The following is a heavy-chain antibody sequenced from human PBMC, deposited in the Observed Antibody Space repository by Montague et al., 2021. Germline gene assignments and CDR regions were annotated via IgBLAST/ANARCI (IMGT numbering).Heavy chain of an antibody. J-gene: IGHJ4*02. D-gene: IGHD3-3*01. V-gene: IGHV3-9*01. CDR1: GFIFNNYV. CDR3: VKDTRDYYPDF. Sequence: SLRLSCAASGFIFNNYVMNWVRQAPGKGLEWVSGINGNSINIGYADSVKGRFTISRDNAKNSLYLQTNSLRAEDTAFYYCVKDTRDYYPDFWGQGILVTVSS. CDR2: INGNSINI.